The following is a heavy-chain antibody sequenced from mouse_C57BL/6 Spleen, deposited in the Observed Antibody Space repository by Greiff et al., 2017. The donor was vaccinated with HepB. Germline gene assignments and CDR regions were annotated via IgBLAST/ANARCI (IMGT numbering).Heavy chain of an antibody. Sequence: EVKLEESGGGLVKPGGSLKLSCAASGFTFSSYAMSWVRQTPEKRLEWVATISDGGSYTYYPDNVKGRFTISRDNAKNNLYLQMSHLKSEDTAMYYCARDPLLWGKIFDYWGQGTTLTVSS. CDR3: ARDPLLWGKIFDY. CDR2: ISDGGSYT. D-gene: IGHD2-10*01. CDR1: GFTFSSYA. J-gene: IGHJ2*01. V-gene: IGHV5-4*01.